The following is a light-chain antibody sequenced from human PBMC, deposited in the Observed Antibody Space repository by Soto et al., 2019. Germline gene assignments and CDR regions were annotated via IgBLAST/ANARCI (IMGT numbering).Light chain of an antibody. CDR2: DVS. CDR3: SSYTSSTTEV. V-gene: IGLV2-14*03. J-gene: IGLJ1*01. CDR1: SSDVGGYNY. Sequence: QPASVSGSPGQSIAISCTGTSSDVGGYNYVSWYQQHPGKAPKLMIYDVSSRPSGVSNRFSGSKSGNTASLTISGLQAGDEADYYCSSYTSSTTEVFGTGTKLTVL.